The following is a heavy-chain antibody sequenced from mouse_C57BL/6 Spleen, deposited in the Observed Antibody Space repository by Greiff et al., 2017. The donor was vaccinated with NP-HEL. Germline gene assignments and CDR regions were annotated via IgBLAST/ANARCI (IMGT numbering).Heavy chain of an antibody. CDR3: ARYGNLGTDFDY. CDR1: GYTFTSYW. Sequence: QVQLQQPGAELVKPGASVKLSCKASGYTFTSYWMQWVKQRPGQGLEWIGEIDPSDSYTNYNQKFKGKATLTVDTSSSTAYMQLSSLTSEDSAVYYCARYGNLGTDFDYWGQGTTLTVSS. D-gene: IGHD4-1*01. V-gene: IGHV1-50*01. J-gene: IGHJ2*01. CDR2: IDPSDSYT.